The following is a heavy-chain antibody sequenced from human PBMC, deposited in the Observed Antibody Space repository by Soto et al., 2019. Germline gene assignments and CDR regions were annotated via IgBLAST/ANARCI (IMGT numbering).Heavy chain of an antibody. CDR2: ISGSGGST. CDR1: GFTFSSYA. D-gene: IGHD2-8*01. CDR3: AKGTTDIVLMVYAYFDY. J-gene: IGHJ4*02. Sequence: GGSLRLSCAASGFTFSSYAMSWVRQAPGKGLEWVSAISGSGGSTYYADSVKGRFTISRDNSKNTLYLQMNSLRAEDTAVYYCAKGTTDIVLMVYAYFDYWGQGTLVTVSS. V-gene: IGHV3-23*01.